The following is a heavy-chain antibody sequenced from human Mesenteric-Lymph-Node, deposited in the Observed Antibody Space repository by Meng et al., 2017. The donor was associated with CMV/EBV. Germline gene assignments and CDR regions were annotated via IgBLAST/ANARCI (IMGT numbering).Heavy chain of an antibody. D-gene: IGHD2-2*01. J-gene: IGHJ5*02. CDR2: INAGNGNT. CDR3: AKARLGVVPVDRDGWFDP. V-gene: IGHV1-3*01. Sequence: YTFTTFAMHWVRQAPGQRLEWMGWINAGNGNTKYSQKFQGRVTITRDTSASTAYMELSSLRSEDTAVYYCAKARLGVVPVDRDGWFDPWGQGTLVTVSS. CDR1: YTFTTFA.